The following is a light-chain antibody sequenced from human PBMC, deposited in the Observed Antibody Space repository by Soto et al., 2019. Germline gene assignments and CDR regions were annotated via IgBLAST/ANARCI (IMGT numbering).Light chain of an antibody. CDR1: SSDVGGYNY. V-gene: IGLV2-8*01. CDR2: EVS. J-gene: IGLJ1*01. CDR3: SSYAGSNIFYV. Sequence: QSALTQPPSASGSPGQSVTISCTGTSSDVGGYNYVSRYQQHPGKAPKLMIYEVSKRPSGVADRFSGSKSGNTASLTVCGLQDEDEADYYCSSYAGSNIFYVFGTGTKLTVL.